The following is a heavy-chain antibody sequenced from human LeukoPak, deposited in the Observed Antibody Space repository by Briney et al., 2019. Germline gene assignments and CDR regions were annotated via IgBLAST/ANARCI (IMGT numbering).Heavy chain of an antibody. CDR2: IYYTGIT. V-gene: IGHV4-34*11. Sequence: SETLSLTCAVYGGSFSGYYWSWIRQPPGKGLEWIGYIYYTGITNYSPSLKSRVTISADTSKNQFSLKLTSVTAADTAVYYCARGRINIIVLGQPTHAFDIWGQGTMVTVSS. CDR1: GGSFSGYY. J-gene: IGHJ3*02. CDR3: ARGRINIIVLGQPTHAFDI. D-gene: IGHD3-22*01.